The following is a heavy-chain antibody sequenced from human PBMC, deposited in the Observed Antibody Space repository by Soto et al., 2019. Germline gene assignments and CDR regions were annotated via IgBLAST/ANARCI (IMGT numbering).Heavy chain of an antibody. V-gene: IGHV1-2*02. Sequence: QVQLVQSGAEVKKPGASVKVSCKASGYTFTNYYMHWVRQAPGQGLEWMGWINPNSGDTQYAERFQGRVTMTRDTSISTAYMELSGLTSADTAVFPCARPTLDRLFAFWGQGTLVTVSS. CDR2: INPNSGDT. J-gene: IGHJ4*02. D-gene: IGHD1-1*01. CDR3: ARPTLDRLFAF. CDR1: GYTFTNYY.